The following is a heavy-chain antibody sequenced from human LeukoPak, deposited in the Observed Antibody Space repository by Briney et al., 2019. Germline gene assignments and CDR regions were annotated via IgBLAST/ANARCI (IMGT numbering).Heavy chain of an antibody. CDR3: ARDYGGGWYQIDY. V-gene: IGHV4-59*12. Sequence: SETLSLTCTVSGGSISSYYWSWIRQPPGKGLEWIGYISYSGSTNYNPSLKSRLTISLDTSKRQFSLNLNSVTVADPALYYCARDYGGGWYQIDYWGQGTLVTVSS. D-gene: IGHD6-13*01. J-gene: IGHJ4*02. CDR1: GGSISSYY. CDR2: ISYSGST.